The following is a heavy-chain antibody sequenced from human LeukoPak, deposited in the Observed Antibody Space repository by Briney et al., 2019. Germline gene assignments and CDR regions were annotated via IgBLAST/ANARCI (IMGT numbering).Heavy chain of an antibody. D-gene: IGHD5-18*01. Sequence: PGGSLRLSCAASGFTFSSHSMNWVRQAPGKGLEWVSYISGSSSTIYYADSVKGRFTISRDNAKNSLYLHMNSLRGEDTAVYYCATYSRTSMVSGNYWGQGTLVTVSS. CDR3: ATYSRTSMVSGNY. CDR1: GFTFSSHS. CDR2: ISGSSSTI. J-gene: IGHJ4*02. V-gene: IGHV3-48*01.